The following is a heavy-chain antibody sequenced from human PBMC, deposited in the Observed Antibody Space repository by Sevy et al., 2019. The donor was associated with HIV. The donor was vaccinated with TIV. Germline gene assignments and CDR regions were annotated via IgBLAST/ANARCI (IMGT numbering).Heavy chain of an antibody. J-gene: IGHJ4*02. CDR3: AGTNYYDSSGYFYFDY. CDR2: IIPLFGTT. Sequence: ASVKVSCKASGGTFSTSPINWVRQAPGQGLEWMGGIIPLFGTTKYAQKFQGRVRIIADESTSTAFLEMNNLRSEDTAVYNCAGTNYYDSSGYFYFDYWGRGPLVTVSS. V-gene: IGHV1-69*13. D-gene: IGHD3-22*01. CDR1: GGTFSTSP.